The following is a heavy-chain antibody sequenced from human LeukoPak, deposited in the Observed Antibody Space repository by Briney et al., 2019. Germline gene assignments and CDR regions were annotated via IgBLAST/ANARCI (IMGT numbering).Heavy chain of an antibody. D-gene: IGHD2-2*01. V-gene: IGHV4-34*01. CDR3: ARGGQRGYCSSTSCSRRYFDY. CDR1: GGSFSGYY. J-gene: IGHJ4*02. CDR2: INHSGST. Sequence: KPSETLSLTCAVYGGSFSGYYWSWLRQPPGKGLEWIGEINHSGSTNYNPSLKSRVTISVDTSKNQFSLKLSSVTAADTAVYYCARGGQRGYCSSTSCSRRYFDYWGQGTLVTVSS.